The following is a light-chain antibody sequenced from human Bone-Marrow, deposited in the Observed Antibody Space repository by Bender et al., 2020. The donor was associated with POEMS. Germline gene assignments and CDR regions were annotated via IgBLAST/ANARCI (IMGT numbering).Light chain of an antibody. J-gene: IGLJ2*01. CDR2: QDN. Sequence: SSELTQPPSLSVSPGQTASITCSADKLGDKFVSWYQQKPGQSPVRVLYQDNRRPSGIPERFSGPNSGNTATLTISGTQAMDEADYYCQAWDSGTVLFGGGTKLTVL. CDR1: KLGDKF. V-gene: IGLV3-1*01. CDR3: QAWDSGTVL.